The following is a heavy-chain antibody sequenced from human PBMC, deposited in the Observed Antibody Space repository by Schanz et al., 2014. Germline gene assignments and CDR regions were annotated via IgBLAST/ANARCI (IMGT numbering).Heavy chain of an antibody. V-gene: IGHV1-18*01. CDR2: ISAYNGHT. CDR1: GYTFTSYG. J-gene: IGHJ4*02. Sequence: QVQLVQSGAEVKKPGASVGVSCKASGYTFTSYGINWVRQAPGQGLEWMGWISAYNGHTDYAQKLQGRVTMTADTSTSTAYMELSSLTSEDTAVHYCARGRGFYDYWGLGTLVTVSS. D-gene: IGHD3-10*01. CDR3: ARGRGFYDY.